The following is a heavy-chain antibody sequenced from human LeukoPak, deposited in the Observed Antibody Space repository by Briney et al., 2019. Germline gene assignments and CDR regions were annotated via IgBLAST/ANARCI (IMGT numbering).Heavy chain of an antibody. CDR1: GFTFSSYG. CDR2: ILSDGSKE. CDR3: VREGRRGSYSFDY. Sequence: PGGSLRLSCAASGFTFSSYGMHWVRQAPGKGLEWVAVILSDGSKEFYTDSVKGRFTISRDNSKNTLYLQMNSLRAEDTAVYYCVREGRRGSYSFDYWGQGTLVTVSS. J-gene: IGHJ4*02. V-gene: IGHV3-33*01. D-gene: IGHD1-26*01.